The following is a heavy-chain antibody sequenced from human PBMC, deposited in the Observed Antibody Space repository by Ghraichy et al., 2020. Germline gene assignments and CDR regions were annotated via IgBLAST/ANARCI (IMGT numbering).Heavy chain of an antibody. J-gene: IGHJ6*02. D-gene: IGHD4-23*01. CDR2: ITRSSSFK. Sequence: GGSLRLSCVGSGLSDYSMNWVRQSPGKGLEWISYITRSSSFKSYADSVKSRFSISRDNAQNSLYLQMNSLRDEDTAVYYCARGSSVVRFYYYDGMDVWGQGTTVTVSS. CDR1: GLSDYS. CDR3: ARGSSVVRFYYYDGMDV. V-gene: IGHV3-48*02.